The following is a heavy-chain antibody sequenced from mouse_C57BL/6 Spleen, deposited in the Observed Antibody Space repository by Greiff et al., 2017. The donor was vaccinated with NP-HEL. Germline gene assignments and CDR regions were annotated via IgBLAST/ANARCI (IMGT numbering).Heavy chain of an antibody. CDR2: INPSNGGT. V-gene: IGHV1-53*01. D-gene: IGHD2-4*01. CDR3: AKSLRPLYFDY. J-gene: IGHJ2*01. Sequence: QVQLQQPGTELVKPGASVPLSCPASGYTFTSYWMHWVKQRPGQGLEWIGNINPSNGGTNYNEKFKSKATLTVDKSSSTAYMQLSSLTSEDSAVYYCAKSLRPLYFDYWGQGTTLTVSS. CDR1: GYTFTSYW.